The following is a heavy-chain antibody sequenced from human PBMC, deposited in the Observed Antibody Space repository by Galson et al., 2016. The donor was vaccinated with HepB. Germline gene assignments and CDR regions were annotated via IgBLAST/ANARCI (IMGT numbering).Heavy chain of an antibody. V-gene: IGHV6-1*01. D-gene: IGHD1-26*01. CDR1: GDSVSSHSAA. CDR2: KYYRSKWYY. Sequence: CAISGDSVSSHSAAWNWLRQSPSRGLEWLGRKYYRSKWYYDYAVSVQSRITISADTSKTQFSLHLDSVTPEDTAVYSCARDPGWQYRYSGSYLGWFDPWGQGTLVTVSS. J-gene: IGHJ5*02. CDR3: ARDPGWQYRYSGSYLGWFDP.